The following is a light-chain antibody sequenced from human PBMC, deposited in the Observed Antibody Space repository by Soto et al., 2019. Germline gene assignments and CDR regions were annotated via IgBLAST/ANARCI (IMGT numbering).Light chain of an antibody. V-gene: IGKV3-11*01. Sequence: EIVLTQSPDTLSLSPGERATLSCRASQSVSGNLAWYQQKPGQAPRLLIYYASNRATGIPARFSGSGSGTDFTLTISSLEPEDFAVYYCQQRSNWPPFTFGQGTRLEIK. CDR2: YAS. CDR1: QSVSGN. CDR3: QQRSNWPPFT. J-gene: IGKJ5*01.